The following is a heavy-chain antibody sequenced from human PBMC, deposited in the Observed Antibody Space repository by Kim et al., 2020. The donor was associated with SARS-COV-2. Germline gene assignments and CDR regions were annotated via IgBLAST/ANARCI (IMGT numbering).Heavy chain of an antibody. CDR1: GLSFSDSY. J-gene: IGHJ3*02. V-gene: IGHV3-11*01. CDR2: ISTRGETI. D-gene: IGHD5-12*01. CDR3: ARSGNGYNAFGI. Sequence: GGSLRLSCAASGLSFSDSYMNWVRQAPGKGLEWLSFISTRGETIFYAYSVEGRFTISRDNAKNSLSLQMNYLRDEDTAAYYCARSGNGYNAFGIWG.